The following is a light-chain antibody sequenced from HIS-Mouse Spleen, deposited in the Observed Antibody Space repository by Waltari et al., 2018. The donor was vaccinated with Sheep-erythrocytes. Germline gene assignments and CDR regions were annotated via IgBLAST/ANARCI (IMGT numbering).Light chain of an antibody. CDR3: QQYYSTLLT. CDR2: WAS. Sequence: DIVMTQSPDSLAVSLGERATINCKSSPSVLYSSNNKNYLAWYQQKPGQPPKLLIYWASTREYGVPDRFSGSGSGTDFTLTISSLQAEDVAVYYCQQYYSTLLTFGGGTKVEIK. J-gene: IGKJ4*01. V-gene: IGKV4-1*01. CDR1: PSVLYSSNNKNY.